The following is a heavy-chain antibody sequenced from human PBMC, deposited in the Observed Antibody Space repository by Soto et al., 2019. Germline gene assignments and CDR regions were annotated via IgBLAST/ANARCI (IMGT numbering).Heavy chain of an antibody. CDR1: GFTFSSYS. D-gene: IGHD4-4*01. CDR3: ARDLIYSFDY. CDR2: ISSGSSTI. J-gene: IGHJ4*02. V-gene: IGHV3-48*01. Sequence: EVQLVESGGGWVQPGGSLRLSCAASGFTFSSYSLNWVRQAPGKGLEWVSYISSGSSTILYADSVRGRFTISRDNAKNSLYLQMDSLRAEDTAVYYCARDLIYSFDYWGQGTLVTVSS.